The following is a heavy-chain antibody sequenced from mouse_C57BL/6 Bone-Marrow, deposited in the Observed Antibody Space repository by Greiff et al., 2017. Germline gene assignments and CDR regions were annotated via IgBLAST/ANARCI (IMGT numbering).Heavy chain of an antibody. CDR2: ILPGSGST. CDR1: GYTFTGYW. V-gene: IGHV1-9*01. J-gene: IGHJ1*03. CDR3: AGERSYWYFDV. Sequence: QVQLQQSGAELMKPGASVKLSCKATGYTFTGYWIGWVKQRPGHGLEWIGEILPGSGSTTYNEKFKGKATFTADTSSNTAYMQLSSLTTEDSAIYYCAGERSYWYFDVWGTGTTVTVSS.